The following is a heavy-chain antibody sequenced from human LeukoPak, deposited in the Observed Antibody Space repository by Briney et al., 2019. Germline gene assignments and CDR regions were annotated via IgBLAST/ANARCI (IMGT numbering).Heavy chain of an antibody. J-gene: IGHJ3*02. CDR1: GFTFSSYD. V-gene: IGHV3-30*19. CDR3: ARGGWAAAGTGIRALLDVDI. CDR2: ISYDGSNK. Sequence: GGSLRLSCAASGFTFSSYDMHWVRQPPGKGLEWVAVISYDGSNKYYADSVKGRFTISRDNSKNTLYLQMNSLRAEDTAVYYCARGGWAAAGTGIRALLDVDIWGQGTMVTVSS. D-gene: IGHD6-13*01.